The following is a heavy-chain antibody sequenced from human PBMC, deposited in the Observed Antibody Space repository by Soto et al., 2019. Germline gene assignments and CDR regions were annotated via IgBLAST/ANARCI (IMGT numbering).Heavy chain of an antibody. D-gene: IGHD6-19*01. Sequence: GGSRRLSCAVSGFPLEKYGMNWVRQAPGKGLEWVSSISFSGDYIYYADSVKGRFTISRDNARNSLYLQMNRLGVDDTALYFCARDFFAGGIAVAATPYYFDHWGQGTLVTVSS. CDR2: ISFSGDYI. V-gene: IGHV3-21*01. CDR3: ARDFFAGGIAVAATPYYFDH. CDR1: GFPLEKYG. J-gene: IGHJ4*02.